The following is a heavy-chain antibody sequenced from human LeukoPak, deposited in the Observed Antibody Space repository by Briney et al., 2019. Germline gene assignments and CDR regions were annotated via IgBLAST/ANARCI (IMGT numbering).Heavy chain of an antibody. CDR2: IYHSGST. CDR3: ARDPTPPSYYYDSSGSSNWFDP. J-gene: IGHJ5*02. Sequence: SETLSLTCTVSGGSISSSSYYWGWIRQPPGKGLEWIGEIYHSGSTNYNPSLKSRVTISVDKSKNQFSLKLSSVTAADTAVYYCARDPTPPSYYYDSSGSSNWFDPWGQGTLVTVSS. V-gene: IGHV4-39*07. D-gene: IGHD3-22*01. CDR1: GGSISSSSYY.